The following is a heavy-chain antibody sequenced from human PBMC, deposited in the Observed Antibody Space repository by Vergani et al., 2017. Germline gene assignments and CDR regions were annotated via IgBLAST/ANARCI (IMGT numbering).Heavy chain of an antibody. J-gene: IGHJ5*02. V-gene: IGHV3-23*01. CDR3: ARDLRLLYNRFDP. CDR1: GFTFNHYA. CDR2: ISGSGGST. Sequence: EVQLLESGGDLVQPGGSLRLSCAASGFTFNHYAMNWVRQAPGKGLEWVSGISGSGGSTYYAGSVKGRFTISIYSSKNTLYLQMNSLSAGDTAVYSCARDLRLLYNRFDPWGQGTLVTVSS. D-gene: IGHD1-14*01.